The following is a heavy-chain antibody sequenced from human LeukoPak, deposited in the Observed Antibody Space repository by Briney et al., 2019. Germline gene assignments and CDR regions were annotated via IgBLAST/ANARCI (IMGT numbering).Heavy chain of an antibody. D-gene: IGHD6-13*01. Sequence: SETLSLTCAVYGGSFSGYYWSWIRQPPGKGLEWIGEINHSGSTNYNPSLKSRVTISVDTSKNQFSLKLSSVTAADTAVYYCARGLYSSSWYRGGYYFDYWGQGTLVTVSS. CDR3: ARGLYSSSWYRGGYYFDY. J-gene: IGHJ4*02. CDR2: INHSGST. V-gene: IGHV4-34*01. CDR1: GGSFSGYY.